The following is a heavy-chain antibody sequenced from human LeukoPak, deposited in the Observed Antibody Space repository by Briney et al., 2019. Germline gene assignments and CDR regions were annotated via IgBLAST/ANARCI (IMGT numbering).Heavy chain of an antibody. V-gene: IGHV1-24*01. CDR3: ATAQHPYYGSGSYFPDY. D-gene: IGHD3-10*01. CDR1: RHTLTDLS. CDR2: FDPEDGET. J-gene: IGHJ4*02. Sequence: ASVKVSCKVSRHTLTDLSMHWLRQAAGHGVEWLGGFDPEDGETIYAQKFQGRVTMTEDTSTDTAYMELSSLRSEDTAVYYCATAQHPYYGSGSYFPDYWGQGTLVTVSS.